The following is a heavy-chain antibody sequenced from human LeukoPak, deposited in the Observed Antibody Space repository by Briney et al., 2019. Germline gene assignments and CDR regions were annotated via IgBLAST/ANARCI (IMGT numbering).Heavy chain of an antibody. CDR3: AREGGYYDILTGYPYYYGMDV. J-gene: IGHJ6*02. D-gene: IGHD3-9*01. V-gene: IGHV3-33*01. CDR2: IWYDGSKK. CDR1: GFTFSSYG. Sequence: GRSLTLSCAAAGFTFSSYGMHWVRQAPGKGLEWVAFIWYDGSKKFYADSVKGRFTISRDNSKNTLYLQMNSLRAEDTAVYYCAREGGYYDILTGYPYYYGMDVWGQGTTVTVSS.